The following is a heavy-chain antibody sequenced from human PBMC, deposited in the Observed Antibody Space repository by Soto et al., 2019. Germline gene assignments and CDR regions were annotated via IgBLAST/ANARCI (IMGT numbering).Heavy chain of an antibody. CDR1: GYTFTSYD. V-gene: IGHV1-8*01. CDR2: MNPNSGNT. Sequence: ASVKVSCKASGYTFTSYDINWVRQATGQGLEWMGWMNPNSGNTGYAQKFQGRVTMTRNTSISTAYMELSSLRSEDTAVCFCATLSESSSVFDYWGQGTLVTVSS. CDR3: ATLSESSSVFDY. D-gene: IGHD2-2*01. J-gene: IGHJ4*02.